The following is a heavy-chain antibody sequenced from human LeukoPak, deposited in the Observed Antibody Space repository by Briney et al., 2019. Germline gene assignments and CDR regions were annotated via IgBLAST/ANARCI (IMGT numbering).Heavy chain of an antibody. CDR3: ARYGGSGWVIDN. CDR2: IYYTGAT. J-gene: IGHJ4*02. D-gene: IGHD6-19*01. Sequence: NPSETLSLTCTVSGGSISSYYWTWIRQPPGKGLEWIGYIYYTGATSYNPSPKSRVTISVDTSKKQFSLKLTSVTAADTAVYYCARYGGSGWVIDNWGQGTLVTVSS. V-gene: IGHV4-59*08. CDR1: GGSISSYY.